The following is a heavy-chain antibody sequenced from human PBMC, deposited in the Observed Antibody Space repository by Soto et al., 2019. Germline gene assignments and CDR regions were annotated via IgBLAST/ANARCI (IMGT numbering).Heavy chain of an antibody. CDR1: GFTFSSYW. Sequence: PGGSLRLSCAASGFTFSSYWMHWVRQAPGKGLVWVSRINSDGSSTSYADSVKGRFTISRDNAKNTLYLQMNSLRAEDTAVYYCARWGPLNSRLQPLDVWGQGTTVTVSS. D-gene: IGHD5-18*01. CDR2: INSDGSST. CDR3: ARWGPLNSRLQPLDV. V-gene: IGHV3-74*01. J-gene: IGHJ6*02.